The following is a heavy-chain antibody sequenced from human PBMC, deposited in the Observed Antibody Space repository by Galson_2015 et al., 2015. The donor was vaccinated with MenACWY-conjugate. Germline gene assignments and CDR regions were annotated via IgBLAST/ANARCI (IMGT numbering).Heavy chain of an antibody. CDR1: GYTSGYTFTLRF. CDR2: LNPGSGET. J-gene: IGHJ4*02. D-gene: IGHD5-24*01. CDR3: SSNYNRGYARGHLDF. Sequence: SVKVSCKASGYTSGYTFTLRFLHWARQGPGRSLEWMGRLNPGSGETKYSQMFQGRVTITRDTSASTAYMELSGVKTEDTAIYYCSSNYNRGYARGHLDFWGQGTLVTVSS. V-gene: IGHV1-3*01.